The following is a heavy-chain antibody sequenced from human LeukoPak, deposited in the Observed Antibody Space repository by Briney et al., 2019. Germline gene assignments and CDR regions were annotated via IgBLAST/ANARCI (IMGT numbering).Heavy chain of an antibody. CDR2: INHSGST. V-gene: IGHV4-34*01. CDR1: GGSFSGYY. CDR3: AGGRRYSGLPCGY. D-gene: IGHD6-25*01. Sequence: PSETLSLTCAVYGGSFSGYYWSWIRQPPGKGLEWIGEINHSGSTNYNPSLKSRVTISVDTSKNQFSLKLSSVTAADTAVYYCAGGRRYSGLPCGYWGQGTLVTVSS. J-gene: IGHJ4*02.